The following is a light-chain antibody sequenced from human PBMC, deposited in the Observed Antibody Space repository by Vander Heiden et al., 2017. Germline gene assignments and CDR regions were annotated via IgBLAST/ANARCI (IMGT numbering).Light chain of an antibody. J-gene: IGKJ4*01. V-gene: IGKV3-15*01. CDR1: QSISSH. Sequence: EIVMTHSPATLSVSPGERVTLSCRASQSISSHLAWYQQKPGQAPRLLIYGAFIRASGIPTSFSGGGSGTDFTLTINTLQSEDFAVYYCQQYDNWPLTFGGGTKVEIK. CDR3: QQYDNWPLT. CDR2: GAF.